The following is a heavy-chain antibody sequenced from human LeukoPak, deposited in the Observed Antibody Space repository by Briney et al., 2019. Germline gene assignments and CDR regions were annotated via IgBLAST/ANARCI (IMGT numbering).Heavy chain of an antibody. CDR1: GFTFSSYG. CDR3: AKDVRVVAYFDY. CDR2: ISYDGSNK. D-gene: IGHD5-12*01. V-gene: IGHV3-30*18. J-gene: IGHJ4*02. Sequence: GGSLRLSCAASGFTFSSYGMHWVRQAPGKGLEWVAVISYDGSNKYYADSVKGRFTISRDNSKNTLYLQMNSLRAEDTAVYFCAKDVRVVAYFDYWGQGTLVTVSS.